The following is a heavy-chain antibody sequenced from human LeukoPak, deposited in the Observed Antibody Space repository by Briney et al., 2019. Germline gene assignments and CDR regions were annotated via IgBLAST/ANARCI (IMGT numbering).Heavy chain of an antibody. V-gene: IGHV3-20*04. CDR1: GFTFVDYG. CDR2: INYNGAIT. D-gene: IGHD3-3*02. CDR3: ARDRLGPSFSVSHFDL. J-gene: IGHJ4*02. Sequence: GGSLRLSCATSGFTFVDYGLSWVRRAPGKGLEWLCAINYNGAITDYADSVKGRFTISRDNAKNSLYLRMDSLRAEDTALYYCARDRLGPSFSVSHFDLWGQGTLITVSS.